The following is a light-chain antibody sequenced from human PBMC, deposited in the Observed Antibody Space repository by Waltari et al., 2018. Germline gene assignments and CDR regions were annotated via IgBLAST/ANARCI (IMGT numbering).Light chain of an antibody. Sequence: QSALTQPASVSGSPGQSITISCTGTSSDVGSYNLVSWYQQHPGKAPKLMIYEGSKRPSGVSNRFSGSKSGNTASLTISGLQAEDEADYYCCSYAGSPWPNWVFGGGTKLTVL. J-gene: IGLJ3*02. CDR2: EGS. V-gene: IGLV2-23*01. CDR3: CSYAGSPWPNWV. CDR1: SSDVGSYNL.